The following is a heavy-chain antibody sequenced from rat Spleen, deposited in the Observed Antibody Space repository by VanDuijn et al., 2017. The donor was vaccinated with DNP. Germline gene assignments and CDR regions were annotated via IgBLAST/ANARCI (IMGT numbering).Heavy chain of an antibody. CDR2: IASSGGNT. Sequence: EVQLVESGGDLVQPGRSLKLSCKVSGFTFNNYWMAWIRQVPGKGLEWIASIASSGGNTFYLDSVKGRFTVSRDNSRNALYLQMNSLRSEDTATYYCAREGYYGLSPFDLWGLGTLVTVSS. D-gene: IGHD1-6*01. CDR3: AREGYYGLSPFDL. J-gene: IGHJ3*01. CDR1: GFTFNNYW. V-gene: IGHV5-31*01.